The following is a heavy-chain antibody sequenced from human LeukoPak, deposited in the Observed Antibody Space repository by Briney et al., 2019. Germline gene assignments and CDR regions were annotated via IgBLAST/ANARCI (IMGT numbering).Heavy chain of an antibody. J-gene: IGHJ3*02. Sequence: PSETLSLTCTVSGGSISSGGYYWSWIRQHPGKGLEWIGYIYYSGSTYYNPSLKSRVTISVDTSKNQFPLKLSSVTAADTAVYYCARDRVVGTWGAFDIWGQGTMVTVSS. CDR2: IYYSGST. V-gene: IGHV4-31*03. D-gene: IGHD2-21*02. CDR3: ARDRVVGTWGAFDI. CDR1: GGSISSGGYY.